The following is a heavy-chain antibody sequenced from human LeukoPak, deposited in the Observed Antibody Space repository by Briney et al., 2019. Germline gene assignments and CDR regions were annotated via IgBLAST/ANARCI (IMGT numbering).Heavy chain of an antibody. V-gene: IGHV3-21*01. CDR3: ARVDVRDYGSGSYSPFFDY. CDR2: ISSSSSYI. CDR1: GFTFSSYS. D-gene: IGHD3-10*01. J-gene: IGHJ4*02. Sequence: GGSLRLSCAASGFTFSSYSMNWVRQAPGKGLEWVSSISSSSSYIYYADSVKGRFTISRDNAKNSLYLQMNSLRAEDTAVHYCARVDVRDYGSGSYSPFFDYWGQGTLVTVSS.